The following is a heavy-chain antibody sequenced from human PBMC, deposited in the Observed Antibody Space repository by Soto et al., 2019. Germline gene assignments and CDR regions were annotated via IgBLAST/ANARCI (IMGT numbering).Heavy chain of an antibody. D-gene: IGHD5-12*01. CDR2: IRSKANSYAT. CDR1: GFTFSGSA. Sequence: QRLSCAASGFTFSGSAMHWVRQASGKGLEWVGRIRSKANSYATAYAASVKGRFTISRDDSKNTAYLQMNSLKTEDTAVYYCTRDGEMATIVDYYYGMDVWGQGTTVTVSS. J-gene: IGHJ6*02. V-gene: IGHV3-73*01. CDR3: TRDGEMATIVDYYYGMDV.